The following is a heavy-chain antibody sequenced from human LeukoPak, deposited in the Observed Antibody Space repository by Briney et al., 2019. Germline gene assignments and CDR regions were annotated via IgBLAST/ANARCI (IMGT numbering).Heavy chain of an antibody. CDR3: AKGPGVAMFNNWFDP. D-gene: IGHD3-3*01. CDR1: GFTFSIYA. CDR2: ISGSGDST. J-gene: IGHJ5*02. Sequence: GGSLRLSCAASGFTFSIYAMTWVCQAPGKGLEWVSGISGSGDSTYYADSVKGRFTISRDNSKNTLYLQMNSLRAEDTAVYYCAKGPGVAMFNNWFDPWGQGTLVTVSS. V-gene: IGHV3-23*01.